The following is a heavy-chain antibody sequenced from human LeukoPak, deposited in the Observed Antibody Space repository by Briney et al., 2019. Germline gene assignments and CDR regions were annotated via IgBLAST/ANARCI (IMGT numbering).Heavy chain of an antibody. CDR3: ARDQAYDSSGSYMDV. J-gene: IGHJ6*03. CDR1: GGSISSSSYY. Sequence: SETLSLTCTVSGGSISSSSYYWGWIRQPPGKGLEWIGSIYYSGSTYYNPSLKSRVTISVDTSKNQFSLKLSSVTAADTAVYYCARDQAYDSSGSYMDVWGKGTTVTVSS. D-gene: IGHD3-22*01. V-gene: IGHV4-39*07. CDR2: IYYSGST.